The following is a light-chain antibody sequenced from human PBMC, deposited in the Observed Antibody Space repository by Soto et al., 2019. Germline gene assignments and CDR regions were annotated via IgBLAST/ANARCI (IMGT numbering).Light chain of an antibody. J-gene: IGKJ4*01. CDR3: EQSYSTPLN. Sequence: DIQMTQSPSSLSASVGDRVTITCRASQSISSYLNWYQQKPGKAPKLLIYAASSLQSGIPSRFSGSGSGTDFTLTISTLQPEDFATYYCEQSYSTPLNFAGGTKVEIK. V-gene: IGKV1-39*01. CDR2: AAS. CDR1: QSISSY.